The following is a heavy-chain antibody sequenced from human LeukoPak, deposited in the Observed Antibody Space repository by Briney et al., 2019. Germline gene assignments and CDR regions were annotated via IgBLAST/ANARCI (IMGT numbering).Heavy chain of an antibody. D-gene: IGHD4-23*01. J-gene: IGHJ4*02. CDR2: ISAYNGNT. Sequence: ASVKVSCRASGYTFTSYGISWVRQAPGQGLEWMGWISAYNGNTNYAQKFQGRVTMTRDTSISTAYMELSRLRSDDTAVYYCARYGGNSDYWGQGTLVTVSS. V-gene: IGHV1-18*01. CDR3: ARYGGNSDY. CDR1: GYTFTSYG.